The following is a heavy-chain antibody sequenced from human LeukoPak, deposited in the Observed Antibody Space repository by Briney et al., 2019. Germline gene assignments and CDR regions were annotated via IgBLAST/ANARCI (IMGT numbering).Heavy chain of an antibody. V-gene: IGHV4-34*01. D-gene: IGHD6-6*01. Sequence: SETLSLTCAVYGGSFSGYYWSWIRQPPGKGLEWIGEINHSGSTNYNPSLKSRVTISVDTSKNQFSLKLSSVTAADTAVYYCARLSCSSWVDYWGQGTLVTVSS. CDR1: GGSFSGYY. J-gene: IGHJ4*02. CDR2: INHSGST. CDR3: ARLSCSSWVDY.